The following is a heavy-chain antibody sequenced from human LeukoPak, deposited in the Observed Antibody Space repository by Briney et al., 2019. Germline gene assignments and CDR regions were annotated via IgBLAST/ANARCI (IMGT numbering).Heavy chain of an antibody. D-gene: IGHD2-2*01. CDR2: IKQDESEK. V-gene: IGHV3-7*01. CDR3: AREGIVVPAAKYFVY. J-gene: IGHJ4*02. Sequence: GGSLRLSCAASGFTFSSYWMSWVRQAPGKGLEWVANIKQDESEKYYVDFVKGRFTISRDNAKNSLYLQMNSLRAEDTAVYYCAREGIVVPAAKYFVYWGQGTLVTVSS. CDR1: GFTFSSYW.